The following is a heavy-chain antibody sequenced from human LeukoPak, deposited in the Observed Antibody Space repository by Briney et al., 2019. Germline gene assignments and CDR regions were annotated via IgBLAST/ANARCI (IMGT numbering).Heavy chain of an antibody. Sequence: GGSLRLSCAASGFTFSSYAMSWLRQAPGKGLEWVSAISGSGGSTYYADSVKGRFTISRDNSKNTLYLQMNSLRAEDTAVYYCARAQYYYDSSGLDYWGQGTLVTVSS. CDR3: ARAQYYYDSSGLDY. J-gene: IGHJ4*02. CDR1: GFTFSSYA. D-gene: IGHD3-22*01. V-gene: IGHV3-23*01. CDR2: ISGSGGST.